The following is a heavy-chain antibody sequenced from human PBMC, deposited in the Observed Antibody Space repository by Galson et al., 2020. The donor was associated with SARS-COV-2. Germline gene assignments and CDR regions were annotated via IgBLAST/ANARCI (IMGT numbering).Heavy chain of an antibody. J-gene: IGHJ2*01. D-gene: IGHD2-15*01. CDR1: GGSISSDY. Sequence: ETSETLSLTCTVSGGSISSDYWSWIRQPPGKGLEWIGYIYYSGSTNYNPSLKSRVTISIDTSKSQFFLKLNSVTAADTAVYYCARTGVDWDFDLWGRGTLVTVSS. CDR2: IYYSGST. V-gene: IGHV4-59*08. CDR3: ARTGVDWDFDL.